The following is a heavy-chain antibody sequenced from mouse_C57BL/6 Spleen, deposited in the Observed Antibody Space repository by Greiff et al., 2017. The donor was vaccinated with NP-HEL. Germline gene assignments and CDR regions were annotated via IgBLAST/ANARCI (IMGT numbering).Heavy chain of an antibody. CDR1: GFNFKDYY. V-gene: IGHV14-2*01. Sequence: VQLQQSGAELVKPGASVKLSCTASGFNFKDYYMHWVKQRPEQGLEWIGRIDPEDGETKYAAKFQGKATITADTSSNTAYLQLSSLTSEDTAVYYCSSTTVGPYAMDYWGQGPSVTVSS. D-gene: IGHD1-1*01. CDR3: SSTTVGPYAMDY. CDR2: IDPEDGET. J-gene: IGHJ4*01.